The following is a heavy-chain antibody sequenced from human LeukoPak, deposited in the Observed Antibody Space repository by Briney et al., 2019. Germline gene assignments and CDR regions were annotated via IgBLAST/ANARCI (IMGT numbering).Heavy chain of an antibody. CDR1: GFTFSSYA. J-gene: IGHJ4*02. V-gene: IGHV3-64*01. Sequence: GGSLRLSFAASGFTFSSYATHWVRQAPGKGVEYVSAISSNGGSTVYAISVKGRFTISRDNTKHTLYLQMGSLRAEDMAVSYCTRDRGITGTTYYDYWGQGTLVTVS. D-gene: IGHD1-20*01. CDR3: TRDRGITGTTYYDY. CDR2: ISSNGGST.